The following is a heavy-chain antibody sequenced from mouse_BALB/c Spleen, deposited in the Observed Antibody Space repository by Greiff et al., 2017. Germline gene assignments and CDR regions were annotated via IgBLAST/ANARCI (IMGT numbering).Heavy chain of an antibody. CDR2: ISSGGGST. J-gene: IGHJ1*01. V-gene: IGHV5-12-1*01. D-gene: IGHD2-1*01. CDR3: ARAYGNDVRDRYFEV. CDR1: GFAFSSYD. Sequence: EVQLVESGGGLVKPGGSLKLSCAASGFAFSSYDMSWVRQTPEKRLEWVAYISSGGGSTYYPDTVTSRFTISRDNANNTLYLQMSSLKSEDTDMYYCARAYGNDVRDRYFEVWGAGTTLTVSS.